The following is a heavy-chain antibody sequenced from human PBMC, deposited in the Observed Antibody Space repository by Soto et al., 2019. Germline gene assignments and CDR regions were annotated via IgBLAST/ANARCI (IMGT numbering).Heavy chain of an antibody. CDR1: GGSVSSATYS. CDR2: IYYSGST. V-gene: IGHV4-61*01. J-gene: IGHJ5*02. CDR3: ARGDYDFWSGSPKNTRFDP. Sequence: SETLSLTCTVSGGSVSSATYSWNWIRQPPGKGLEWIGNIYYSGSTNYNPSLKSRVTISVDTSKNQFSLKLRSVTAADTAVYYCARGDYDFWSGSPKNTRFDPWGQGTLVTVSS. D-gene: IGHD3-3*01.